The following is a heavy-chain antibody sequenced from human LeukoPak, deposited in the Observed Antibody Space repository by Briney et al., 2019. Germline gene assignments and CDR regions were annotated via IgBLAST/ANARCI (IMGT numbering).Heavy chain of an antibody. Sequence: SETLSLTCTVSGGSISSYYWSWIRQPPGKGLEWIGYIYYSGSTNYNPSLKSRVTISVDTSKNQFSLKLSSVTAADTAVYYCAGDVPLKLKKGAVAFDIWGQGTMVTVSS. J-gene: IGHJ3*02. CDR2: IYYSGST. CDR3: AGDVPLKLKKGAVAFDI. V-gene: IGHV4-59*01. D-gene: IGHD1-7*01. CDR1: GGSISSYY.